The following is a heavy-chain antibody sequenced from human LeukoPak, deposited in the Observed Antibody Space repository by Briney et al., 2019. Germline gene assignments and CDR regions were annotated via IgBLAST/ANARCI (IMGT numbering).Heavy chain of an antibody. CDR1: GYSISSGYY. D-gene: IGHD1-20*01. Sequence: SETLSLTCTVSGYSISSGYYWGWIRQPPGKGLEWIGSIYHSGSTYYNPSLKSRVTISVDTSKNQFSLRLSSVTAADTAVYYCASQFNWNSDYWGQGTLVTVSS. J-gene: IGHJ4*02. CDR2: IYHSGST. CDR3: ASQFNWNSDY. V-gene: IGHV4-38-2*02.